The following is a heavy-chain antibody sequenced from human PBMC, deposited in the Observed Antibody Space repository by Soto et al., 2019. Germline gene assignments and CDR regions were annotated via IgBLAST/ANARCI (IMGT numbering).Heavy chain of an antibody. Sequence: PSETLSLTCSVSGVSITSYYWTWIRHPPGKGLEWIGYVYHTGNTYYNPSLKSRVTISLDTSKNQVSLRLRSVTAADTAVYYCAREQYNWKLWGQGTPVTGS. J-gene: IGHJ4*02. CDR2: VYHTGNT. CDR1: GVSITSYY. CDR3: AREQYNWKL. V-gene: IGHV4-59*01. D-gene: IGHD1-20*01.